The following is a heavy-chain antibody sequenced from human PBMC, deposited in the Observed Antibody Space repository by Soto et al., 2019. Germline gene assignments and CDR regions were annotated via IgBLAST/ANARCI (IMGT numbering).Heavy chain of an antibody. Sequence: SETLSLTCAVSGASVNTDDWWNWVRQPPGKGLEWIGEIYHGGTIHYNPSLKSRVTISLDKSKNQISLKLTSLTAADTAVYYCAIDHQYSGTCFFDYWGQRALVTVSS. CDR2: IYHGGTI. D-gene: IGHD1-26*01. J-gene: IGHJ4*02. CDR1: GASVNTDDW. V-gene: IGHV4-4*02. CDR3: AIDHQYSGTCFFDY.